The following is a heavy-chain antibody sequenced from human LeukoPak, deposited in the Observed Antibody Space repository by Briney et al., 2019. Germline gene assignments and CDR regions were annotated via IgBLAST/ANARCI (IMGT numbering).Heavy chain of an antibody. D-gene: IGHD4-17*01. Sequence: GGSLRLSCAASGFTVSSNYMSWVRQAPGKGLEWVSVIYSGGSTYYADSVRGRFTISRDNSKNTLYLQMNSLRAEDTAVYYCAREGATVTAWGAFDIWGQGTMVTVSS. J-gene: IGHJ3*02. V-gene: IGHV3-53*01. CDR1: GFTVSSNY. CDR2: IYSGGST. CDR3: AREGATVTAWGAFDI.